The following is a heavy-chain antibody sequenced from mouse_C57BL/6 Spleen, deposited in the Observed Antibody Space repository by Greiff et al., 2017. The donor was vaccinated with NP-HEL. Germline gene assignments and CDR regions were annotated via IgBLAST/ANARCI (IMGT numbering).Heavy chain of an antibody. CDR3: ARRGVTTVPHDY. CDR2: IYPRSGNT. J-gene: IGHJ2*01. V-gene: IGHV1-81*01. D-gene: IGHD1-1*01. Sequence: QVQLKESGAELARPGASVKLSCKASGYTFTSYGISWVKQRTGQGLEWIGEIYPRSGNTYYNEKFKGKATLTADKSSSTAYMELRSLTSEDSAVYFCARRGVTTVPHDYWGQGTTLTVSS. CDR1: GYTFTSYG.